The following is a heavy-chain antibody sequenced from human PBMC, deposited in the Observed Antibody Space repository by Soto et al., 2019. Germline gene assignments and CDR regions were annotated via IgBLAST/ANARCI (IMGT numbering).Heavy chain of an antibody. Sequence: GGSLRLFCTASEFTFNHDAMSWVRHAPGKGLEWVSAVSGKGGSTKYADSVKGQFIISRDNSNSTLYLQMDSRRGEDTAVYYCAKDSTVTTSLYFYYYAFDVSLQETTVTVSS. CDR1: EFTFNHDA. CDR3: AKDSTVTTSLYFYYYAFDV. D-gene: IGHD4-17*01. CDR2: VSGKGGST. V-gene: IGHV3-23*01. J-gene: IGHJ6*02.